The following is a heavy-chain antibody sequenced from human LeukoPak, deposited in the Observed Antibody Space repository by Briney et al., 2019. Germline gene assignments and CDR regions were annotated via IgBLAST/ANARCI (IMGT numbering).Heavy chain of an antibody. V-gene: IGHV4-34*01. CDR3: ARVWISSSSWFSDAFDI. D-gene: IGHD6-13*01. CDR1: GGSFSGYY. Sequence: SSETLSLTCAVYGGSFSGYYWSWIRQPPGKGLEWIGEINHSGSTNYNPSLKSRVTISVDTSKNQFSLKLSSVTAADTAVYYCARVWISSSSWFSDAFDIWGQGTMVTVSS. CDR2: INHSGST. J-gene: IGHJ3*02.